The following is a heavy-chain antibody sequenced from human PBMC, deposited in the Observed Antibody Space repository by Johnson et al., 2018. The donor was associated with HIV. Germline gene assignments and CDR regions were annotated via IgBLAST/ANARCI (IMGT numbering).Heavy chain of an antibody. D-gene: IGHD3-16*02. Sequence: VQLVESGGGLIQPGGSLRLSCAASGFTVSSNYMSWVRRAPGKGLEWVSLIYSGGSTYYADSVKGRFTIARNNAKNSLYLQMNSRRVEDTALYYCARGGLGYQNIHDPFDIWGQGTMVTVSS. CDR1: GFTVSSNY. J-gene: IGHJ3*02. CDR3: ARGGLGYQNIHDPFDI. CDR2: IYSGGST. V-gene: IGHV3-53*01.